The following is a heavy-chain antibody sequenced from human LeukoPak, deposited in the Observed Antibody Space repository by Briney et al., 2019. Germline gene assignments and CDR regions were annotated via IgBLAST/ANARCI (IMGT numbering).Heavy chain of an antibody. D-gene: IGHD6-13*01. CDR1: GYSVISPYY. CDR3: ASLDYSSSYYWFDP. J-gene: IGHJ5*02. V-gene: IGHV4-38-2*01. Sequence: SETLSLTCGVSGYSVISPYYWAWIRQPPGKGLEWIGSIYHSGSADYNPSLKSPVIISVDSSKNQFSLKLSSVTAADTAVYYCASLDYSSSYYWFDPWGQGTLVTVSS. CDR2: IYHSGSA.